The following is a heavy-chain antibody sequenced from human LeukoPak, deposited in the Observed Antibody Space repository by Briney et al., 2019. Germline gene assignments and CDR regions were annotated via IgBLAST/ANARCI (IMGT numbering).Heavy chain of an antibody. D-gene: IGHD4-17*01. CDR2: IYYTGSPT. Sequence: SETLSLTCTVSGGSITSSTHYWGWIRQPPGKGLEWIGTIYYTGSPTFYNPSLKSRLTISVDTSKSHFSLKLTSVTAADTAVYYCARDRRPTTRDYGMDVWGQGATVTVSS. CDR3: ARDRRPTTRDYGMDV. CDR1: GGSITSSTHY. J-gene: IGHJ6*02. V-gene: IGHV4-39*07.